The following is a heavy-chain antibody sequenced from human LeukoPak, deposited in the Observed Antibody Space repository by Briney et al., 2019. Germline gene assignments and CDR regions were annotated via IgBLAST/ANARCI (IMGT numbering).Heavy chain of an antibody. CDR3: ARVEGNIVTTTESYFDY. V-gene: IGHV3-7*01. D-gene: IGHD5-12*01. CDR2: INQDGSEK. Sequence: GSLRLSCAASGFTFTTYWMTWVRQAPGKGLEWVANINQDGSEKYFVDSVKGRFTISRDNAKNSLYLQMNSLRAEDTAVYYCARVEGNIVTTTESYFDYWGQGTLVTVSS. J-gene: IGHJ4*02. CDR1: GFTFTTYW.